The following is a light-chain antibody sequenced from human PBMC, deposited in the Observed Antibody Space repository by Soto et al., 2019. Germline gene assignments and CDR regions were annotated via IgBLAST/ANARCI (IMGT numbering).Light chain of an antibody. Sequence: EIVMTQSPATLSVSPGESVTLSFRASQNINNNLAWYQQKPGRSPMLLISGAFARAPGIAARFRGSVSGTEFALTISNLQSEDFAIYFCQQYNDWPRFTFGQGTKLQMK. CDR1: QNINNN. J-gene: IGKJ2*01. CDR2: GAF. V-gene: IGKV3-15*01. CDR3: QQYNDWPRFT.